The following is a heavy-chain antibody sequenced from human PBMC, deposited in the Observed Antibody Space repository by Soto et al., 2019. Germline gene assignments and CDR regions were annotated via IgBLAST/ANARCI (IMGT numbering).Heavy chain of an antibody. V-gene: IGHV1-18*01. CDR3: ASGRYGDY. D-gene: IGHD1-26*01. J-gene: IGHJ4*02. Sequence: QVHLVQSGAEVKKPGASVKVSCKGSGYAFTTYGITWVRQAPGQGLEWMGWISAHNGNTNYAQKLKGRVTVTRDTTPSTADMELRYRRSDDTAVYYCASGRYGDYWGQGALVTVSS. CDR1: GYAFTTYG. CDR2: ISAHNGNT.